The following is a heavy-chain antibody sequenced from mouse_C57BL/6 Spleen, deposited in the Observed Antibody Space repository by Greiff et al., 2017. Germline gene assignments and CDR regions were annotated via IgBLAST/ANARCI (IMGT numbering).Heavy chain of an antibody. V-gene: IGHV1-53*01. D-gene: IGHD1-1*01. J-gene: IGHJ2*01. CDR3: AREGYYYGSYMDY. CDR1: GYTFTSYW. CDR2: INPRNGGT. Sequence: VQLQQPGPELVKPGASVKLSCKASGYTFTSYWMHWVKQRPGQGLEWIGNINPRNGGTNYNEKFKSKATLTVDKSSSTAYMQLSSLTSEDSAVYYWAREGYYYGSYMDYWGQGTTLTVSS.